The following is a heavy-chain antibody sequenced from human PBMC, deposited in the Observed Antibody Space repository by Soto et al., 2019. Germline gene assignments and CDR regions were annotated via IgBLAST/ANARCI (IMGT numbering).Heavy chain of an antibody. CDR2: IRSIPYGGTT. CDR1: GYTFGDYA. Sequence: EVQLVESGGGLVKPGRSLRLSCTGSGYTFGDYAMSWFRQAPGKGLDWVGFIRSIPYGGTTQYAASVKGRFIILRDDFKSIAYLQMNSLKTEDTAMYFWSPWGDYPGPFDYCGQGTLVTVSS. CDR3: SPWGDYPGPFDY. J-gene: IGHJ4*02. V-gene: IGHV3-49*05. D-gene: IGHD4-17*01.